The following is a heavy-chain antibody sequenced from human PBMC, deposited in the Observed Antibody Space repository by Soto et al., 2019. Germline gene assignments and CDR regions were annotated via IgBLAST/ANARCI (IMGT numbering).Heavy chain of an antibody. CDR3: ARDRQSTPWYAADY. D-gene: IGHD6-13*01. Sequence: GGSLRLSCEGSGFTFSSYSMNWVRQAPGKGLEWVSSISGSGGYIYYADSVEGRFTISRDNAKNSLYLQMTSLRDEDTALYYCARDRQSTPWYAADYWGQGSLVTVSS. CDR1: GFTFSSYS. V-gene: IGHV3-21*01. CDR2: ISGSGGYI. J-gene: IGHJ4*02.